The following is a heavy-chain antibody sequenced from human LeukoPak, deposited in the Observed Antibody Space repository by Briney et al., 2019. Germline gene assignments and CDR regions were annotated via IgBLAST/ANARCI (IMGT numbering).Heavy chain of an antibody. D-gene: IGHD1-26*01. J-gene: IGHJ4*02. V-gene: IGHV4-59*01. CDR3: ARDRYSGRFDY. CDR2: VYYSGNP. CDR1: GGSITNYY. Sequence: SETLSLTCTVSGGSITNYYWSWIRQPPGKGLECVGYVYYSGNPEYNPSLKSRVTISIDTPKNQFSLKLSSVTAADTAVYYCARDRYSGRFDYWGQGTLVTVSS.